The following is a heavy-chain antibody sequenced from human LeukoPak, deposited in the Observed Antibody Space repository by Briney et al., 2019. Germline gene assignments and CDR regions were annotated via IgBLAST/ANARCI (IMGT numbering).Heavy chain of an antibody. Sequence: GGSLRLSCAASGFTFTNSWMAWVRQAPGKGLEWVANIKQDGSTKHYADCLKGRFTISRDNPRNSLYLQMNNLRADDTAVYYCTRDTEGSLDYWGQGILVTVAS. V-gene: IGHV3-7*01. D-gene: IGHD1-26*01. CDR3: TRDTEGSLDY. J-gene: IGHJ4*02. CDR2: IKQDGSTK. CDR1: GFTFTNSW.